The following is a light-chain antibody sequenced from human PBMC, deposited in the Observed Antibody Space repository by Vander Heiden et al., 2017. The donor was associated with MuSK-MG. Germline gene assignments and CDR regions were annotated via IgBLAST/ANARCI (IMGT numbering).Light chain of an antibody. CDR3: LQPNTYPWT. CDR1: QRISTW. Sequence: DIQMTQSPSTLSASVGDRVTISCRASQRISTWLAWYQQKPGKAPKLLIYKASSLESGVPSRFSGSGSGTEFTLTISSLQPEDFATYYCLQPNTYPWTFGQGTKVEIK. CDR2: KAS. J-gene: IGKJ1*01. V-gene: IGKV1-5*03.